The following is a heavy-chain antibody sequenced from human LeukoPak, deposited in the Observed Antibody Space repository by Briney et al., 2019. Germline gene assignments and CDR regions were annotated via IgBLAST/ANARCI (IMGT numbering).Heavy chain of an antibody. V-gene: IGHV3-30-3*01. J-gene: IGHJ3*02. CDR1: GFTVSSNY. CDR3: AREILTGYAFDI. Sequence: PGGSLRLSCAASGFTVSSNYMSWVRQAPGKGLEWVAFISYDGTNKYCADSVKGRFTISRDNSKNTLYLQMNSLRAEDTALYYCAREILTGYAFDIWGQGTMVTVSS. D-gene: IGHD7-27*01. CDR2: ISYDGTNK.